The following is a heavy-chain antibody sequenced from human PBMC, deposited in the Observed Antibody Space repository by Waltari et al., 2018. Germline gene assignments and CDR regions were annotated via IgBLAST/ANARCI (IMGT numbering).Heavy chain of an antibody. CDR3: ARVIVVVVAATQRGAFDI. CDR2: INHSGST. D-gene: IGHD2-15*01. CDR1: GGSFSGYY. J-gene: IGHJ3*02. V-gene: IGHV4-34*01. Sequence: QVQLQQWGAGLLKPSETLSLTCAVYGGSFSGYYWSWIRQPPGKGLEWIGEINHSGSTNYNPSLKSRVTISVDTSKNQFSLKLSSVTAADTAVYYCARVIVVVVAATQRGAFDIWGQGTMVTVSS.